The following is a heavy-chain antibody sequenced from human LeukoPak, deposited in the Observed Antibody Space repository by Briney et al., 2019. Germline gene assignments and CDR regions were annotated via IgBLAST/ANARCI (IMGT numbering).Heavy chain of an antibody. D-gene: IGHD3-10*01. V-gene: IGHV1-18*01. CDR3: ARDLSTMVRGSTYYFDY. Sequence: ASVKVSCKASGYTFTSYGISWVRQAPGQGLEWMGWISAYNGNTNYAQKLQGRVTMTKDTSTSTAYMELRSLRSDDTAVYYCARDLSTMVRGSTYYFDYWGQGTLATVSS. CDR1: GYTFTSYG. J-gene: IGHJ4*02. CDR2: ISAYNGNT.